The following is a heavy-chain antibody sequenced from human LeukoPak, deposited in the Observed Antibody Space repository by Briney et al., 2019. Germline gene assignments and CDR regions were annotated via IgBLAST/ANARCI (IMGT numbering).Heavy chain of an antibody. V-gene: IGHV3-74*01. J-gene: IGHJ6*02. D-gene: IGHD2-15*01. CDR1: TFTFGSFW. Sequence: PGGSLRLSCAASTFTFGSFWMNWVRLVPGKGLLWVSRINPDAGDTEYADSVKGRFTVSRDNARNTLYLEMRSLSVQDSGLYYCARVRNGYSSGLDVWGPGTWVTVSS. CDR2: INPDAGDT. CDR3: ARVRNGYSSGLDV.